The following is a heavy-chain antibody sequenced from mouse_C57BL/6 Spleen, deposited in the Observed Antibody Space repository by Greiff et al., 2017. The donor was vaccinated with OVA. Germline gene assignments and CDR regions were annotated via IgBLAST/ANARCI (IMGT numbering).Heavy chain of an antibody. Sequence: EVMLVESGGGLVKPGGSLKLSCAASGFTFSDYGMHWVRQAPEKGLEWVAYISSGSSTIYYADTVKGRFTITRDNAKNTLYLQMTSLRSEDTAMYYCARPEGSSYGFAYWGQGTLVTVSA. CDR2: ISSGSSTI. D-gene: IGHD1-1*01. CDR3: ARPEGSSYGFAY. CDR1: GFTFSDYG. J-gene: IGHJ3*01. V-gene: IGHV5-17*01.